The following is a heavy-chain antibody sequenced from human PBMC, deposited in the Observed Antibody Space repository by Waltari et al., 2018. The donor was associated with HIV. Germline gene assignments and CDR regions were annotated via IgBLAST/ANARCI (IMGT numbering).Heavy chain of an antibody. CDR3: SRGLHCTATSCLLYHGMDV. D-gene: IGHD2-2*01. J-gene: IGHJ6*02. Sequence: QVQLVQSGAEVKKPGASVKVSCKASGYTFSTYDINWVRQATGQGLEWMGWMNPNRVNTGYAQKCQGRVNMTRNSSIRTAYMELSSLRSDDTAVYYCSRGLHCTATSCLLYHGMDVWGQGTAVSVSS. CDR2: MNPNRVNT. CDR1: GYTFSTYD. V-gene: IGHV1-8*01.